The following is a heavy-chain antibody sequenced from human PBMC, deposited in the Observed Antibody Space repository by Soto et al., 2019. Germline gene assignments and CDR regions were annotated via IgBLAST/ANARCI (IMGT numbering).Heavy chain of an antibody. V-gene: IGHV3-48*01. CDR3: ATNLNRHSSSWYGNWFDP. J-gene: IGHJ5*02. CDR2: ISSSSSTI. D-gene: IGHD6-13*01. Sequence: EVQLVESGGGLVQPGGSLRLSCAASGFTFSSYSMNWVRQAPGKGLEWVSYISSSSSTIYYADSVKGRFTISRDNAKNSLYLQMNSLRAEDTDVYYCATNLNRHSSSWYGNWFDPWGQGTLVTVSS. CDR1: GFTFSSYS.